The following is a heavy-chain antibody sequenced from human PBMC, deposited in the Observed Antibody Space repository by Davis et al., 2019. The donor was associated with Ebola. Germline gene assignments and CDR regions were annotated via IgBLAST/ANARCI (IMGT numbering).Heavy chain of an antibody. V-gene: IGHV4-34*01. CDR3: ARLRYDFWSGYIDY. J-gene: IGHJ4*02. CDR1: GGSFSGYY. D-gene: IGHD3-3*01. CDR2: INHSGST. Sequence: SETLSLTCAVYGGSFSGYYWSWIRQPPGKGLEWIGEINHSGSTNYNPSLKSRVTISVDTSKNQFSLKLSSVTAADTAVYYCARLRYDFWSGYIDYWGQGTLVTVSS.